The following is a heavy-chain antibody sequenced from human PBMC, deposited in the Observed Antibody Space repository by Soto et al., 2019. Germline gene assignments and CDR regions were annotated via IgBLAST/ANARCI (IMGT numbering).Heavy chain of an antibody. CDR1: GGTFSSYA. D-gene: IGHD6-13*01. J-gene: IGHJ6*02. CDR2: IIPIFGTA. V-gene: IGHV1-69*06. CDR3: ASDPYSSSRTVHYYGMDV. Sequence: VQLVQSGAEVKKPGSSVKVSCKASGGTFSSYAISWVRQAPGQGLEWMGGIIPIFGTANYAQKFQGRVTITADKSTSTAYMELSSLRSEDTAVYYCASDPYSSSRTVHYYGMDVWGQGTTVTVSS.